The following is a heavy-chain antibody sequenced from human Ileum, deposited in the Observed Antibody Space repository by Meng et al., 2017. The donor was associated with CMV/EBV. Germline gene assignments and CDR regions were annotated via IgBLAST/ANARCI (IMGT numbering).Heavy chain of an antibody. CDR2: IIPIFGPA. CDR1: SYA. D-gene: IGHD5-18*01. V-gene: IGHV1-69*05. Sequence: SYAISWVRQAPGQGLEWMGGIIPIFGPANYARKFQGRVTITTDESTSTAYMELSSLRSEDTVVYYCARDRRAHVDTAMVPGDNWFDPWGQGTLVTVSS. J-gene: IGHJ5*02. CDR3: ARDRRAHVDTAMVPGDNWFDP.